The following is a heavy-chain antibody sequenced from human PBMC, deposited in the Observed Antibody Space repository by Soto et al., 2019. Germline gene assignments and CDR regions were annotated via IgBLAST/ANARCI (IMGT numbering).Heavy chain of an antibody. J-gene: IGHJ6*02. V-gene: IGHV4-34*01. CDR2: INHSGSA. CDR1: GGSFSGYY. Sequence: NPAETLSLTCAVYGGSFSGYYWSWIRQPPGKGLEWIGEINHSGSANYNPSLKSRVTISVDTSKNQFSLKLSSVTAADTAVYYCARILTTRVYYYYYGMDVWGQGTTVTVSS. CDR3: ARILTTRVYYYYYGMDV. D-gene: IGHD4-4*01.